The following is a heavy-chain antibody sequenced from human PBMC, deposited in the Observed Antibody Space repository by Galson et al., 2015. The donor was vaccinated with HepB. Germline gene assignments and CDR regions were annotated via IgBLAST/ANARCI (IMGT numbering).Heavy chain of an antibody. J-gene: IGHJ6*03. CDR2: MNTNTGKL. D-gene: IGHD3-3*01. CDR3: ARSPLRFLDWLPYYDYYYMDV. Sequence: SCKASGYTFTDYVVNWVRQAPGQGLEWMGWMNTNTGKLTYAPGFAGRFVFSLDTSVTTAYLQISSLETDDTAVYYCARSPLRFLDWLPYYDYYYMDVWGEGTTVTVS. V-gene: IGHV7-4-1*02. CDR1: GYTFTDYV.